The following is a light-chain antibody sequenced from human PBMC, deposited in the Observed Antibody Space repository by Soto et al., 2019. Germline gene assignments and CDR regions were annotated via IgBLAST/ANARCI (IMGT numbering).Light chain of an antibody. CDR1: QGISSW. V-gene: IGKV1-12*01. J-gene: IGKJ1*01. Sequence: DIQMTQSPSSVSAAVGDRVPITCRACQGISSWLSWYQQKPGKDPNLLIYSASSLQSGVPSRFSGRGSGTDFTITISSLEPDDFATYYGHPANSFPWTFGHGTKVEIK. CDR2: SAS. CDR3: HPANSFPWT.